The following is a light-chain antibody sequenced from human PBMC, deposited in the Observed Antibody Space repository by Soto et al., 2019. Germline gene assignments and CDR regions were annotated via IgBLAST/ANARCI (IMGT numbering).Light chain of an antibody. CDR1: SSDVGAYDY. CDR3: SSYAGSSNWV. CDR2: GLN. J-gene: IGLJ7*01. V-gene: IGLV2-8*01. Sequence: QSVLTQPPSASGSPGQSVTISCTGTSSDVGAYDYVSWYQQHPGKGPRLIIYGLNKRPSGVPDRFSGSKSGNTASLTVSGLQADDEADYYCSSYAGSSNWVFGGGTQLTVL.